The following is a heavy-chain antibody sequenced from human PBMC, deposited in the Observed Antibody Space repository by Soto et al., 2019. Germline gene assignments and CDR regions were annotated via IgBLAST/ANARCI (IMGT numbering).Heavy chain of an antibody. CDR1: GFTFSNYW. Sequence: VHLVESGGGLVQPGGSLRLSCAASGFTFSNYWMTWVRQAPGKGLEWVANIKQDGGAKYYVDSVKGRFTISRDNAKSSLYLQMSSLRAEDTAVYYCAKAIYGGNSDFGYWGQGTLVTVSS. CDR3: AKAIYGGNSDFGY. J-gene: IGHJ4*02. D-gene: IGHD4-17*01. CDR2: IKQDGGAK. V-gene: IGHV3-7*05.